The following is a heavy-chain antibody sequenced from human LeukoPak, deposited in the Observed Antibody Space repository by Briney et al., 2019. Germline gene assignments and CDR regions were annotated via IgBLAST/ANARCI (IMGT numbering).Heavy chain of an antibody. CDR3: ASDRAYSQFDY. CDR1: GFTFSTYW. CDR2: IKEDGSDT. J-gene: IGHJ4*02. Sequence: PGGSLRLSCAASGFTFSTYWMDWVRQAPGKGLEWVASIKEDGSDTNYVGSVRGRFTVSRDNTKNSLYLQMHSLRADDTAVYYCASDRAYSQFDYWGQGTLVTVSS. D-gene: IGHD2-15*01. V-gene: IGHV3-7*01.